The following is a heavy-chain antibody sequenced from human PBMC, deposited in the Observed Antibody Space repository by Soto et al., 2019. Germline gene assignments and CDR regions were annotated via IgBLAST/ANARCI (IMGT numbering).Heavy chain of an antibody. CDR1: GDSFSSYA. CDR3: AASDSSSWQHDY. V-gene: IGHV1-69*01. CDR2: IIPIFETA. J-gene: IGHJ4*02. D-gene: IGHD6-13*01. Sequence: QVQLVQSGAEMKKPGSSVKVSCKVSGDSFSSYAISWVRQAPGEGLEWVGGIIPIFETANYAQNFQGRVTITAVESTTTAHLEVTRLRPQETAVFYCAASDSSSWQHDYWGQGTLITVSS.